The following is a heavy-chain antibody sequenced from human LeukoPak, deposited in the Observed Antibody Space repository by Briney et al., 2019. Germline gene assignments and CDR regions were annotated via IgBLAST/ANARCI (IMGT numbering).Heavy chain of an antibody. Sequence: GGSLRLSCAASGFTFSSYSMNWVRQAAGKGLEWASYISSSSSTIYYADSVKGRFTISRDNAKNSLYLQMNSLRDEDTAVYYCAREGPDYDILTGYYNTKHFDYWGQGTLVTVSS. CDR3: AREGPDYDILTGYYNTKHFDY. J-gene: IGHJ4*02. D-gene: IGHD3-9*01. CDR1: GFTFSSYS. CDR2: ISSSSSTI. V-gene: IGHV3-48*02.